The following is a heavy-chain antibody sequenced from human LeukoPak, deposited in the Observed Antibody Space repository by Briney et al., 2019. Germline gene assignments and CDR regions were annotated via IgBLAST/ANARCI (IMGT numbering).Heavy chain of an antibody. V-gene: IGHV1-2*02. CDR3: AKGAHYSGSGNYRRGHYFDY. CDR2: INPNSGGT. D-gene: IGHD3-10*01. Sequence: ASVKVSCKASGYTFTGYYMHWVRQAPGQGLEWMGWINPNSGGTNYAQKFQGRVTMTRDTSISTAYMELSRLRAEDTAVYYCAKGAHYSGSGNYRRGHYFDYWGQGTLVTVSS. CDR1: GYTFTGYY. J-gene: IGHJ4*02.